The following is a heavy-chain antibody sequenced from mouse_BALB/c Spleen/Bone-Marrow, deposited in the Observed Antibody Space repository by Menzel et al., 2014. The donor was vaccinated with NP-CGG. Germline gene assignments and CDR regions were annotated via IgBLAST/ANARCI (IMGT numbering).Heavy chain of an antibody. Sequence: QVQLQQPGAELVRSGASVKMSCKASGYTFTSHIMHWVKQTPGQGLEWIGYIYPGNDGTNYNQKFKGKATLTADTSSSTAYMQIRSLTSEDSAVYSCAREGYYSSSPLAYWGQGTLVTVS. V-gene: IGHV1-12*01. CDR1: GYTFTSHI. J-gene: IGHJ3*01. CDR2: IYPGNDGT. D-gene: IGHD1-1*01. CDR3: AREGYYSSSPLAY.